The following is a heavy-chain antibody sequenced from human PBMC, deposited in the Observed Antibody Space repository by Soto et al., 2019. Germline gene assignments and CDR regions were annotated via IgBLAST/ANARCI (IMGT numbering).Heavy chain of an antibody. CDR3: GRDEVRNGVGV. CDR2: IKGDGSEK. V-gene: IGHV3-7*01. J-gene: IGHJ6*02. Sequence: GGSLRLSCVASGFTFTSYWMSWVRQAPGKGLEWVANIKGDGSEKKYVDPVKGRFTISRDNAHNSVSLQMNSLRAEDTALYYCGRDEVRNGVGVWGQGTTVTVYS. CDR1: GFTFTSYW.